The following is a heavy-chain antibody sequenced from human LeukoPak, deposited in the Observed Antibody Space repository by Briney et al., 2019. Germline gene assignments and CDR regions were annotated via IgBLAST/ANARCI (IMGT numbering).Heavy chain of an antibody. CDR2: ISAYSGDT. D-gene: IGHD6-6*01. CDR1: GYTFTSYG. Sequence: ASVKVSCKASGYTFTSYGISWVRQAPGQGLEWMGWISAYSGDTNYAQKFQGRATMTTDTSTSTAHMELRSLSSDDTAVYYCARAGYSSSLAHFDYWGQGTLVTVSS. V-gene: IGHV1-18*01. CDR3: ARAGYSSSLAHFDY. J-gene: IGHJ4*02.